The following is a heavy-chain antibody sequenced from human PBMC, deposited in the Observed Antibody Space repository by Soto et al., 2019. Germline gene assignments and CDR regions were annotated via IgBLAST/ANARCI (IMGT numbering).Heavy chain of an antibody. CDR3: ARDPGKGDAFDI. Sequence: MRQPPGKGLKWIWYIYYSGSTNYNPSLKSRVTISVDTSKNQFSLKLSSVTAADTAVYYCARDPGKGDAFDISGQGTMVT. CDR2: IYYSGST. J-gene: IGHJ3*02. V-gene: IGHV4-59*01. D-gene: IGHD3-10*01.